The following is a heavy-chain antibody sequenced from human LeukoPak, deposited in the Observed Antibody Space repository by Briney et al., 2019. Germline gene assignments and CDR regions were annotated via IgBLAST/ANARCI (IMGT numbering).Heavy chain of an antibody. V-gene: IGHV3-48*03. CDR1: GFTFSSYE. CDR2: ISSSGSTI. CDR3: SRGGTQLTGDSSGGFDN. Sequence: GGSLRLSCAASGFTFSSYERNWVRQAPGKGLEWVSYISSSGSTIYYADSVKGRFTISRDNAKNSLYLQMNSMRAEDTAAYSWSRGGTQLTGDSSGGFDNWGQGTMVTVSS. J-gene: IGHJ3*02. D-gene: IGHD7-27*01.